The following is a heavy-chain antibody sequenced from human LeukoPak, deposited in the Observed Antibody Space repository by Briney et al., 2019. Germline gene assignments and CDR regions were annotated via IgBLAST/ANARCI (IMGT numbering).Heavy chain of an antibody. Sequence: RGKSLKISCKGSGYSFSSYWIGWVRQMPGKGLEWMGVIHPGDSDTRYSPSFQGQVTISADKSISTAYLQWSSLKASDTAIYYCARGQAYYYDSSGYPDYWGQGTLVTVSS. CDR2: IHPGDSDT. J-gene: IGHJ4*02. CDR1: GYSFSSYW. CDR3: ARGQAYYYDSSGYPDY. D-gene: IGHD3-22*01. V-gene: IGHV5-51*01.